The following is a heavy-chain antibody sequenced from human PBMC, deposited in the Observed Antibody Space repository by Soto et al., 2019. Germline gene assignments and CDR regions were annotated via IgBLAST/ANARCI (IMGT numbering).Heavy chain of an antibody. D-gene: IGHD6-13*01. Sequence: GASVKVSCKASGYTFTSYDINWVRQATGQGLEWMGWMNPNSGNTGYVQKFQGRVTMTRNTSISTAYMELSSLRSEDTAVYYCARETLPDSSSWGNYYYYGMDVWGQGTTVTVSS. CDR1: GYTFTSYD. J-gene: IGHJ6*02. CDR2: MNPNSGNT. V-gene: IGHV1-8*01. CDR3: ARETLPDSSSWGNYYYYGMDV.